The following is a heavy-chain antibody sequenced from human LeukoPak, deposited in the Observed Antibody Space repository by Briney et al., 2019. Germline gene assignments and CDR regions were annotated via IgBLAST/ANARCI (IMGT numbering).Heavy chain of an antibody. CDR3: ARHIYYFDY. J-gene: IGHJ4*02. CDR2: INHAGST. D-gene: IGHD2-21*01. CDR1: VGSFNAYY. Sequence: SETLSLTCAVYVGSFNAYYWTWIRQPPGRGLEWIGEINHAGSTNYNPSLKSRVTISIDTSKNQFSLKLSSVTAADTAVYYCARHIYYFDYWGQGTLVTVSS. V-gene: IGHV4-34*01.